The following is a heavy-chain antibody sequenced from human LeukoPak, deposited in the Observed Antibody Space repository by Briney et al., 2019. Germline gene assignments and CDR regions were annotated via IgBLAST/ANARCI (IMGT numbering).Heavy chain of an antibody. CDR1: GGSFSGYY. CDR3: ARGPLMITFGGVIVRPFDY. CDR2: INHSGST. V-gene: IGHV4-34*01. J-gene: IGHJ4*02. Sequence: SETLSLTCAVYGGSFSGYYWSWIRQPPGKGLEWIGEINHSGSTNYNPSLKSRVTISVDTSKNQFSLKLSSVIAADTAVYYCARGPLMITFGGVIVRPFDYWGQGTLVTVSS. D-gene: IGHD3-16*02.